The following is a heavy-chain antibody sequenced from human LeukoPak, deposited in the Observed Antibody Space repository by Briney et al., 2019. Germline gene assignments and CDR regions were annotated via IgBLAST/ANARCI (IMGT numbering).Heavy chain of an antibody. CDR1: GYTLTELS. J-gene: IGHJ3*02. CDR2: FDPEDGET. CDR3: ARVLQQWRTSDI. Sequence: ASVKVSCKVSGYTLTELSMHWVRQAPGKGLEWLGGFDPEDGETIYAQKFQGRVTMTRDTSISTAYMELSRLRSDDTAVYYRARVLQQWRTSDIWGQGTMVTVSS. V-gene: IGHV1-24*01. D-gene: IGHD6-19*01.